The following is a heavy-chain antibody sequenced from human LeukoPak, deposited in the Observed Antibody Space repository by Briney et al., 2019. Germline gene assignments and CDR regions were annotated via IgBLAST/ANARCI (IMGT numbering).Heavy chain of an antibody. Sequence: GGSLRLSCAASGFTFSSCGMHWVRQAPGKGLEWVAVISYDGSNKFYADSVTGRFTIPRDSSKNTLYLQMNSLRAEDTAVYYCAAKGYSYGNNAFDIWGQGTMVTVSS. J-gene: IGHJ3*02. V-gene: IGHV3-30*03. CDR1: GFTFSSCG. CDR3: AAKGYSYGNNAFDI. CDR2: ISYDGSNK. D-gene: IGHD5-18*01.